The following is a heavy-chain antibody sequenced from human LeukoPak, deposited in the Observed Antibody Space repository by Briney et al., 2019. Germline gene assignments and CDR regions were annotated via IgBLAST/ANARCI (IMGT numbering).Heavy chain of an antibody. CDR1: GFTFSSYA. D-gene: IGHD5-18*01. V-gene: IGHV3-30*18. Sequence: GGSLRLSCAASGFTFSSYAMSWVRQAPGKGLEWVAVISYDGSNKYYADSVKGRFTISRDNSKNTLYLQMNSLRAEDTAVYYCAKDTGYSYGYCDYWGQGTLVTVSS. J-gene: IGHJ4*02. CDR2: ISYDGSNK. CDR3: AKDTGYSYGYCDY.